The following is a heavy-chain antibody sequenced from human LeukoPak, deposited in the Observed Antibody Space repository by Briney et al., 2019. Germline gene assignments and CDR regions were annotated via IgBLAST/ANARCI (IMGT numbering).Heavy chain of an antibody. J-gene: IGHJ3*02. CDR3: AKSLTYYDFWSGYYRDDDAFDI. D-gene: IGHD3-3*01. CDR2: ISGSGGST. V-gene: IGHV3-23*01. Sequence: ETLSLTCTVSGGSISDNYWSWIRQPPGKGLEWVSAISGSGGSTYYADSVKGRFTISRDNSKNTLYLQMNSLRAEDTAVYYCAKSLTYYDFWSGYYRDDDAFDIWGQGTMVTVSS. CDR1: GGSISDNY.